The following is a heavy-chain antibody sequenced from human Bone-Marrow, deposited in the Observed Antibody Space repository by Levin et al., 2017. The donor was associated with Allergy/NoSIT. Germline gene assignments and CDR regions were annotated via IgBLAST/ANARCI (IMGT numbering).Heavy chain of an antibody. D-gene: IGHD2-2*01. V-gene: IGHV4-34*01. Sequence: SETLSLTCAVYGGSFSGYYWSWIRQPPGKGLEWIGEINHSGSTNYNPSLKSRVTISVDTSKNQFSLKLSSVTAADTAVYYCARGGYCSSTSCYSDYYDGMDVWGQGTTVTVSS. CDR1: GGSFSGYY. CDR3: ARGGYCSSTSCYSDYYDGMDV. J-gene: IGHJ6*02. CDR2: INHSGST.